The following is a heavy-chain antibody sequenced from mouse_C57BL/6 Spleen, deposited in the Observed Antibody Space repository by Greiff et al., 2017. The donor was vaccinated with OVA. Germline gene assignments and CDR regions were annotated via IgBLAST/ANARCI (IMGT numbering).Heavy chain of an antibody. Sequence: QVQLQQPGAELVKPGASVKVSCKASGYTFTSYWMHWVKQRPGQGLEWIGRIHPSDSDTNYNQKFKGKATLTVDKSSSTAYMQLSSLTSDDAAVYYCAITTVVERYLDVWGTGTTVTVSS. J-gene: IGHJ1*03. D-gene: IGHD1-1*01. CDR2: IHPSDSDT. CDR1: GYTFTSYW. V-gene: IGHV1-74*01. CDR3: AITTVVERYLDV.